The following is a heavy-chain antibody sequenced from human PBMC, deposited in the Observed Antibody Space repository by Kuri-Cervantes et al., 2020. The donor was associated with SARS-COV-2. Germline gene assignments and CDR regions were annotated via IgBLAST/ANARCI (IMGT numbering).Heavy chain of an antibody. V-gene: IGHV3-53*01. J-gene: IGHJ5*02. CDR1: GFTVNSNY. Sequence: GGSLRLSCAASGFTVNSNYMSWVRQAPGKGLEWVSVIDSSGSTNYPDSGKGRFTISRDNFKNTLYRQMSSLRAEDTAVNYFAKGRGPGDFWSGLNWFDPWGQGTLVTVSS. CDR2: IDSSGST. D-gene: IGHD3-3*01. CDR3: AKGRGPGDFWSGLNWFDP.